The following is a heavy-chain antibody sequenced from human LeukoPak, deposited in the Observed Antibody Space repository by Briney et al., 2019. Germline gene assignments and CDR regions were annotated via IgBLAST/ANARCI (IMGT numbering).Heavy chain of an antibody. CDR1: GFTFSSYG. D-gene: IGHD2-15*01. CDR2: ISYDGSNK. Sequence: GGSLRLSCAASGFTFSSYGMHWVRQAPGKGLEWVAVISYDGSNKYYADSVKGRFTISRDNSKNTLYLQMNSLRAEDTAVYYCAKDGGDCSGGSCYSIGFDYWGQGTLVTVSS. V-gene: IGHV3-30*18. CDR3: AKDGGDCSGGSCYSIGFDY. J-gene: IGHJ4*02.